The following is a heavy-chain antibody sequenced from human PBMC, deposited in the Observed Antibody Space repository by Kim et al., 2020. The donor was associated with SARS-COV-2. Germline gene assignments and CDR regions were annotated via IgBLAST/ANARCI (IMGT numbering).Heavy chain of an antibody. CDR2: IYYSGST. V-gene: IGHV4-30-4*01. Sequence: SETLSLTCTVSGGPISSGDYYWSWIRQPPGKGLEWIGYIYYSGSTYYNPSLKSRVTISVDTSKNQFSLKLSPVTAADTAVYYCARAISSTWLVIRHFDYWGQGTLVTVSS. CDR1: GGPISSGDYY. CDR3: ARAISSTWLVIRHFDY. D-gene: IGHD6-19*01. J-gene: IGHJ4*02.